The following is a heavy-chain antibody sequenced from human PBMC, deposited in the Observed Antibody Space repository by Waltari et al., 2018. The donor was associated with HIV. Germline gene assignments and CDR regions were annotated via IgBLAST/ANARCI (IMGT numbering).Heavy chain of an antibody. CDR3: ARDERYYDSSGYFNWFDP. V-gene: IGHV4-61*02. J-gene: IGHJ5*02. Sequence: QVQLQESGPGLVKPSQTLSLTCTVSGGSISSGSSYWSWIRQPAGKGLEWIGRIYTSGSTNYNPSLKSRVTISVDTSKNQFSLKLSSVTAADTAVYYCARDERYYDSSGYFNWFDPWGQGTLVTVSS. CDR2: IYTSGST. D-gene: IGHD3-22*01. CDR1: GGSISSGSSY.